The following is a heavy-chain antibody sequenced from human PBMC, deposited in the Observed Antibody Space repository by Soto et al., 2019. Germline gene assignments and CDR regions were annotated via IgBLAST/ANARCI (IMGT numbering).Heavy chain of an antibody. J-gene: IGHJ6*02. Sequence: QVQLVQSGAEVKKPGSSVKVSCKASGGTFSSYAISWVRQAPRQGLEWMGGIIPIFGTANYAQKFQGRVTITADKSTSTAYMELSSLRSEDTAVYYCARVIRERFYYGMDVWGQGTTVTVSS. CDR1: GGTFSSYA. D-gene: IGHD1-1*01. CDR2: IIPIFGTA. CDR3: ARVIRERFYYGMDV. V-gene: IGHV1-69*06.